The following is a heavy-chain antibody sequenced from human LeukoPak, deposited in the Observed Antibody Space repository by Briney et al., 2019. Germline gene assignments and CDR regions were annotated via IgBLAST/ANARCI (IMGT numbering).Heavy chain of an antibody. V-gene: IGHV3-74*01. CDR1: GFTFSSYW. J-gene: IGHJ4*02. D-gene: IGHD3-3*01. CDR2: IKSDGSNT. Sequence: GGSLRLSCAASGFTFSSYWMHWVRQAPGKGLVWVSRIKSDGSNTNYADSEKGRFTISRDNAKNTLHLQMNSLRAEDTAVYYCARGGYYGSGRYYFDSWGQGTLVTVSS. CDR3: ARGGYYGSGRYYFDS.